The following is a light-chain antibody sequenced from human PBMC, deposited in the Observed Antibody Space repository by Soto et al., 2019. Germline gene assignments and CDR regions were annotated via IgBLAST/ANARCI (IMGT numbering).Light chain of an antibody. J-gene: IGKJ1*01. CDR1: QSVSSY. CDR2: DAS. Sequence: EIVLTQSPATLSLSPGERATLSCRASQSVSSYLAWYQQKPGQAPRLLLYDASNRATGIPARFSGSGSGTDFTLTISSLDPEDFAVYDCKQRSTWPRMFGQGTKVEIK. V-gene: IGKV3-11*01. CDR3: KQRSTWPRM.